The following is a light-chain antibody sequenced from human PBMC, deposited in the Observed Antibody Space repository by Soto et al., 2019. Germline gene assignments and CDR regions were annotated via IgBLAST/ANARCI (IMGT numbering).Light chain of an antibody. CDR1: SSDIGDY. J-gene: IGLJ2*01. V-gene: IGLV2-14*03. CDR3: SSFPVINTVV. Sequence: QSALTQPASVSGSPGQSITISCTGTSSDIGDYVSWYQQHPGKAPKLMIYDFSKWPSGFWNRFSGSKSGNTASLTISGLQAEDEAEYYCSSFPVINTVVFGGGTKVTVL. CDR2: DFS.